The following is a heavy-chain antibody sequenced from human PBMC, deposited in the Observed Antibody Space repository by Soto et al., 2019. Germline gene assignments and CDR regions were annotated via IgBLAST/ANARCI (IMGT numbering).Heavy chain of an antibody. V-gene: IGHV3-48*02. CDR3: ARDAPPLAYYYDPNWFDP. CDR1: GFTFSSYS. D-gene: IGHD3-22*01. CDR2: ISSSSSTI. J-gene: IGHJ5*02. Sequence: EGSLRLSCAASGFTFSSYSMNWVRQAPGKGLEWVSYISSSSSTIYYADSVKGRFTISRDNAKNSLYLQMNSLRDEDTAVYYCARDAPPLAYYYDPNWFDPWGQGTLVTVSS.